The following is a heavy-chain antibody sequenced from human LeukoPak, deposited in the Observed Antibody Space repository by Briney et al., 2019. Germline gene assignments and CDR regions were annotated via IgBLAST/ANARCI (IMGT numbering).Heavy chain of an antibody. Sequence: PSETLSLTCTVSGGSINSNGYYWGWIRQPPGKGLEWIGNIYYSGSTYYNPSLKSRVTISIDTSKNQFSLKLSSVTAADTAVYYCARDSSGWYHWFDPWGQGTLVTVSS. J-gene: IGHJ5*02. CDR2: IYYSGST. V-gene: IGHV4-39*07. CDR1: GGSINSNGYY. CDR3: ARDSSGWYHWFDP. D-gene: IGHD6-19*01.